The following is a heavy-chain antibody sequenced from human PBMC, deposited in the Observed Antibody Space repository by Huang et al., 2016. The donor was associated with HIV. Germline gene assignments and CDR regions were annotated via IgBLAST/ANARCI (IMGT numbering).Heavy chain of an antibody. CDR3: ARDRDFYDSSGYWGFNYFDY. Sequence: QVQLVQSGAEVKRPGASVTFSCKASGYAFTSYYMPWVRQAPGQGLEWMARIHPSDGSTSYAQKFQGRVTTTRDTSTNTVFMELSSLRSEDTAVYYCARDRDFYDSSGYWGFNYFDYWGQGTLVTVSS. CDR2: IHPSDGST. CDR1: GYAFTSYY. V-gene: IGHV1-46*01. D-gene: IGHD3-22*01. J-gene: IGHJ4*02.